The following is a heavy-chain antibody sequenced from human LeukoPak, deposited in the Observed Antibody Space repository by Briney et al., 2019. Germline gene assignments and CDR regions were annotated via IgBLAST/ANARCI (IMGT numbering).Heavy chain of an antibody. Sequence: PSETLSLTCTVSGGSISSYYWSWIRQPAGKGLEWIGRIYINGNTNYNPSLKSRVTMSTDTSKNQFSLKLCSVTAADTAVYYCARDGGVVIPSAPAVFDVWGQGTMVTVSS. CDR1: GGSISSYY. CDR2: IYINGNT. J-gene: IGHJ3*01. V-gene: IGHV4-4*07. CDR3: ARDGGVVIPSAPAVFDV. D-gene: IGHD2-2*01.